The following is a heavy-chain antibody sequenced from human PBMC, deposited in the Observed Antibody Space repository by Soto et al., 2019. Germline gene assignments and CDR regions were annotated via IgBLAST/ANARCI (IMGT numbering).Heavy chain of an antibody. CDR1: GGSISSYY. CDR2: IYYSGST. D-gene: IGHD3-10*01. Sequence: PSETLSLTCTVSGGSISSYYWSWIRQPPGKGLEWIGYIYYSGSTNYNPSLKSRVTISVDTSKNQFSLKLSSVTAADTAVYYCARAPRGNYGYPSYFDYWGQGTTVTVSS. J-gene: IGHJ4*03. CDR3: ARAPRGNYGYPSYFDY. V-gene: IGHV4-59*01.